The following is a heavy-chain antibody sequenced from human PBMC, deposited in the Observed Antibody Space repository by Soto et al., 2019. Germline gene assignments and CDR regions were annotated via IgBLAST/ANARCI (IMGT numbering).Heavy chain of an antibody. D-gene: IGHD2-2*01. CDR2: ISNDGINK. CDR3: AKSRSSLGSSAFAT. V-gene: IGHV3-30*18. Sequence: QVQLVESGGGVVQPGRSLRLSCAASGFTFTYYGMHWVRQAPGKGLEWVAVISNDGINKYYVESVKGRFTISRDNSKNTLSLQMNSLRPEDTAVYYCAKSRSSLGSSAFATWGQGTMVTVSS. CDR1: GFTFTYYG. J-gene: IGHJ3*02.